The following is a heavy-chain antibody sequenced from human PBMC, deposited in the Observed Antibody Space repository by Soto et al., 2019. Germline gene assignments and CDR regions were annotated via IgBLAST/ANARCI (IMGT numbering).Heavy chain of an antibody. J-gene: IGHJ4*02. Sequence: QVQLVQSGAEVKKPGASVKVSCKASGYTFTSYGISWVRQAPGQGLEWMGWISAYNGNTNYAQKLQGRVPMTTDTSMSTAYVELRRLRSDVTAVYYCAGAMITFGGVRVGEIIYFDYWGQGTVVTVSS. D-gene: IGHD3-16*01. CDR2: ISAYNGNT. V-gene: IGHV1-18*01. CDR3: AGAMITFGGVRVGEIIYFDY. CDR1: GYTFTSYG.